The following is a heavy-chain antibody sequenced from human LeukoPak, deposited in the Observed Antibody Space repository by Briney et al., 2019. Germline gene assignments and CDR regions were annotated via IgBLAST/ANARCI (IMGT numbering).Heavy chain of an antibody. Sequence: SEPLSLTCSGSNYSISNSLYWGWLRQPPGKGLEWIGSIYRSGSTFYNPSLKSRVTISLDRSMNHFSLMLTSVTAADTAVYYCARYYADINGYYYYYDYWGQGTLVTVSS. CDR2: IYRSGST. J-gene: IGHJ4*02. D-gene: IGHD3-22*01. V-gene: IGHV4-38-2*02. CDR1: NYSISNSLY. CDR3: ARYYADINGYYYYYDY.